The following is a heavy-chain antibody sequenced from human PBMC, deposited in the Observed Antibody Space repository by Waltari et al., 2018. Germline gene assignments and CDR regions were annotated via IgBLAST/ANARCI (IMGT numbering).Heavy chain of an antibody. J-gene: IGHJ4*02. V-gene: IGHV4-4*02. CDR2: VDRSERT. Sequence: CGSWDRQAPGKGLEWIGQVDRSERTNYNPPFASRVIISLDTSITHFSRNILSATAADTATYYGARDRGSGLYLDSWGRGTLVSVSP. CDR3: ARDRGSGLYLDS. D-gene: IGHD2-15*01. CDR1: C.